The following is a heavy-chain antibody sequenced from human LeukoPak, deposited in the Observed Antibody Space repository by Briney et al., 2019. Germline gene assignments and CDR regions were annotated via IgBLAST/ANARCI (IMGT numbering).Heavy chain of an antibody. J-gene: IGHJ4*02. V-gene: IGHV3-23*01. D-gene: IGHD5-12*01. CDR2: ISDPHSGSET. CDR3: TTRLRNHFDY. CDR1: GFTFSSYT. Sequence: PGGSLRLSCAASGFTFSSYTMNWVCQALGQGLEWVSTISDPHSGSETHYADSVQGRFTISRDDSQNMVYLQMDSLRAEDTAVYYCTTRLRNHFDYWGQGTQVTVSS.